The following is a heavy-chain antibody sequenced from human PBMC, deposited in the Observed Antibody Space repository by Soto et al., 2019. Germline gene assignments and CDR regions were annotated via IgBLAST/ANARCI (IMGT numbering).Heavy chain of an antibody. CDR1: GGTFSSYA. D-gene: IGHD1-26*01. Sequence: SVKVSCKASGGTFSSYAISWVRQAPGQGLEWMGGIIPIFGTANYAQKFQGRVTITADESTSTAYMELSSLRSEDTAVYYCATSGVGATRGVYYYYYYGMDVWGQGTTVTVSS. CDR2: IIPIFGTA. CDR3: ATSGVGATRGVYYYYYYGMDV. J-gene: IGHJ6*02. V-gene: IGHV1-69*13.